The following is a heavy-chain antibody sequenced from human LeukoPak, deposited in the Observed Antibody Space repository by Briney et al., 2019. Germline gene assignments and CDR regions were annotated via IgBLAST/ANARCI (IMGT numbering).Heavy chain of an antibody. Sequence: GGSLRLSCAASGFTFSSYSMNWVRQAPGKGLEWVSYISGSGSTTYYADSVKGRITISRDNARNSLYLQMNSLRAEDTAVYYCARLSSGSSFDYWGQGTLVTVSS. V-gene: IGHV3-48*04. CDR3: ARLSSGSSFDY. CDR1: GFTFSSYS. J-gene: IGHJ4*02. D-gene: IGHD1-26*01. CDR2: ISGSGSTT.